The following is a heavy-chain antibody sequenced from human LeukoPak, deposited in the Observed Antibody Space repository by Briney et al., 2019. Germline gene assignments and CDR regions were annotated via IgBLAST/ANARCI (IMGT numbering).Heavy chain of an antibody. J-gene: IGHJ4*02. Sequence: GGSLRLSCAASGFTFSSYGMHWARQAPGKGLEWVAVISYDGSNKYYADSVKGRFTISRDNSKNTLYLQMNSLRAEDTAVYYCAKGYCSSTSCPPYFDYWGQGTLVTVSS. CDR2: ISYDGSNK. CDR3: AKGYCSSTSCPPYFDY. CDR1: GFTFSSYG. D-gene: IGHD2-2*01. V-gene: IGHV3-30*18.